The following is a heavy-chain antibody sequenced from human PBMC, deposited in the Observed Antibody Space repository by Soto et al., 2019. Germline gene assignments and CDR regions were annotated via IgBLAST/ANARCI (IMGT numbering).Heavy chain of an antibody. CDR3: ARVRYTYDILTGYYIVGQYYFDY. V-gene: IGHV6-1*01. CDR1: GDSVSSNSAA. D-gene: IGHD3-9*01. Sequence: KQSQTLSLTCAISGDSVSSNSAAWNWIRQSPSRGLEWLGRTYYRSKWYNDYAVSVKSRITINPDTSKNQFSLQLNSVTPEDTAVYYCARVRYTYDILTGYYIVGQYYFDYWGQGTLVTVSS. CDR2: TYYRSKWYN. J-gene: IGHJ4*02.